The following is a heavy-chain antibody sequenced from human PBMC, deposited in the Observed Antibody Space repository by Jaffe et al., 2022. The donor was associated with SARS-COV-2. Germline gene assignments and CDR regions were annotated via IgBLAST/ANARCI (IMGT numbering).Heavy chain of an antibody. V-gene: IGHV3-33*01. CDR2: IWYEGRTK. CDR3: ASEGMADGPGSTRGWIDP. CDR1: GFSFSDYA. Sequence: QVHLVESGGGVVQPGRSLRLSCAASGFSFSDYAMHWVRQTPDKGLEWVAVIWYEGRTKFYADSVRGRFTISRDNSHNTVSLQMNNLRGDDTAIYYCASEGMADGPGSTRGWIDPWGQGTPVVVSS. J-gene: IGHJ5*01. D-gene: IGHD3-10*01.